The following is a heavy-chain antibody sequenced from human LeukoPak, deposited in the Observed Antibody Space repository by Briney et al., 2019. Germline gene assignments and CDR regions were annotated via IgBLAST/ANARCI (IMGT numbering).Heavy chain of an antibody. J-gene: IGHJ5*02. CDR1: GGSISSGGYY. Sequence: SETLSLTCTVSGGSISSGGYYWSWIRQHPGKGLEWIAYIYYSGSTYYNPSLKSRVTISVDASKNQFSLKLSSVTAADTAVYYCARGSGYYDSSGYRPWGQGTLVTVSS. D-gene: IGHD3-22*01. CDR2: IYYSGST. CDR3: ARGSGYYDSSGYRP. V-gene: IGHV4-31*03.